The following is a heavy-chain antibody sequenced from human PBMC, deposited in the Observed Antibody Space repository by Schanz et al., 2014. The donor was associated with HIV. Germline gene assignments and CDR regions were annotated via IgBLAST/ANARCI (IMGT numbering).Heavy chain of an antibody. CDR3: AKVGRIYSTTWIDH. CDR1: GFTFSSYG. J-gene: IGHJ4*02. D-gene: IGHD6-13*01. CDR2: IWYDGTNI. Sequence: VQLVESGGGVVQPGRSLRLSCAASGFTFSSYGMHWVRQAPGKGLEWVAVIWYDGTNIDYADSVKGRFTVSRDNSKNTVYLQMNSLRGEDSAVYYCAKVGRIYSTTWIDHWGQGTLVTVSS. V-gene: IGHV3-30*18.